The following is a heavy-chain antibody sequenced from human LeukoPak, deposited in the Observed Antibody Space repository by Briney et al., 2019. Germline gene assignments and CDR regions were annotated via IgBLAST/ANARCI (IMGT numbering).Heavy chain of an antibody. Sequence: GGSLRLSCAASGFTFNNYAMMWVRQAQGQGLEWVSAITGGGRTYYADSVKGRFTISRDNSKNTLYLQMNSLRAEDTAVYYCAKDGHDYGGNSGWFDPWGQGTLVTVSS. J-gene: IGHJ5*02. CDR2: ITGGGRT. CDR1: GFTFNNYA. CDR3: AKDGHDYGGNSGWFDP. D-gene: IGHD4-23*01. V-gene: IGHV3-23*01.